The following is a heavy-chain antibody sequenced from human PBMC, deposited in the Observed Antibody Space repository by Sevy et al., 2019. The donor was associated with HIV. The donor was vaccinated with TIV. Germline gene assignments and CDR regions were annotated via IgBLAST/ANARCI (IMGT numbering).Heavy chain of an antibody. D-gene: IGHD6-13*01. CDR3: AKDLGSAGAAGWFDP. CDR1: GFTFSSYG. V-gene: IGHV3-30*18. J-gene: IGHJ5*02. Sequence: GGSLRLSCAASGFTFSSYGMHWVRQAPGKGLEWVAVISYDGSNKYYADSVKGRFTSSRDNSKNTLYLQMNSLRAEDTAVYYCAKDLGSAGAAGWFDPWGQGTLVTVSS. CDR2: ISYDGSNK.